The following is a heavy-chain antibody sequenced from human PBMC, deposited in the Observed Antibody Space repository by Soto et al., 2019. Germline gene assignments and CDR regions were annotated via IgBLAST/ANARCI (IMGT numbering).Heavy chain of an antibody. D-gene: IGHD6-19*01. CDR1: GYTFTSYG. J-gene: IGHJ4*02. CDR2: ISAYNGNT. Sequence: ASVKVSCKASGYTFTSYGISWVRQAPGQGLEWMGWISAYNGNTNYAQKLQGRVTMTTDTSTSTAYMELRSPRSDDTAVYYCAREWMTGNSGWFDYWGQGTLVTVSS. V-gene: IGHV1-18*04. CDR3: AREWMTGNSGWFDY.